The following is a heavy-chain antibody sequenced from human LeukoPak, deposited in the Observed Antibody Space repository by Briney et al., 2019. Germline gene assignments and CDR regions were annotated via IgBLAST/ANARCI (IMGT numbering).Heavy chain of an antibody. CDR3: ARDEARYSSGYYPNWFDP. CDR1: GYTFSSYG. V-gene: IGHV1-18*01. CDR2: ISGYNGNT. D-gene: IGHD3-22*01. J-gene: IGHJ5*02. Sequence: GASVKVSCKASGYTFSSYGISWVRQAPGQGLEWMGWISGYNGNTHNAHNPQGSVTMITDTSTSTAYKELRSLRSDDTAVYYCARDEARYSSGYYPNWFDPWGQGTLVTVSS.